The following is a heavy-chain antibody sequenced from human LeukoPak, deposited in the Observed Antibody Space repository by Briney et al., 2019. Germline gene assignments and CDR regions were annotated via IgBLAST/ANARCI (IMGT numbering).Heavy chain of an antibody. Sequence: SETLSLTCTVSGGSISSYYWSWIRQPPGKGLEWIGYIYYSGSTNYNPSLKSRVTISVDTSKNQFSLKLSSVTAADTAVYYCAISSTRIAVAGPVFDYWGQGTLVTVSS. CDR1: GGSISSYY. V-gene: IGHV4-59*01. CDR3: AISSTRIAVAGPVFDY. D-gene: IGHD6-19*01. J-gene: IGHJ4*02. CDR2: IYYSGST.